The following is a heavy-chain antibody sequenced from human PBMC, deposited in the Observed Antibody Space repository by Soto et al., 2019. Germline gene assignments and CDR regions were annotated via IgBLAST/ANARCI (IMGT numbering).Heavy chain of an antibody. J-gene: IGHJ4*02. V-gene: IGHV4-34*01. D-gene: IGHD1-1*01. CDR2: IHPSGST. CDR1: GESFSGYY. CDR3: ARGRDAYKGGRD. Sequence: QVQLQQWGAGLLKPSETLSLTCAIYGESFSGYYCSWARQSPGKGLEWIGEIHPSGSTNYNPSLKGRFTISLDTSKNQFSLTLNSVTAADTAVYFCARGRDAYKGGRDWGQGTLVTVSS.